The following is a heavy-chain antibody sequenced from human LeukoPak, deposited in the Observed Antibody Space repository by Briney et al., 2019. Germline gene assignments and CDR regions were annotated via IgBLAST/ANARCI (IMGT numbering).Heavy chain of an antibody. V-gene: IGHV3-21*01. CDR2: ISSASSYI. D-gene: IGHD6-13*01. CDR3: ARDARIVAAGTVIDS. J-gene: IGHJ4*02. Sequence: PGGSLRLSCAASGFTLSSYTMNWVRQAPGKGLEWVSSISSASSYIYYVDSVKGRFTISRDNAKNSLDLQMNSLRAEDTAVYYCARDARIVAAGTVIDSWGQGTLVTVSS. CDR1: GFTLSSYT.